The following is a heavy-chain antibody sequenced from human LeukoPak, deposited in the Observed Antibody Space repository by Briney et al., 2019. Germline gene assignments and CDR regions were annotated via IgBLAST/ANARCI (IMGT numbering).Heavy chain of an antibody. J-gene: IGHJ6*03. Sequence: GGSLRLSCAASGFSLSNYGMHWVRQAPGKGLEWVAALLYDGNTKHYADSVKGRFTIPRDISKNTFYLQMNSLTAEDTAVYYCARDHRPEIQYYYMDVWGKGTTVAVSS. D-gene: IGHD1-14*01. V-gene: IGHV3-33*01. CDR2: LLYDGNTK. CDR3: ARDHRPEIQYYYMDV. CDR1: GFSLSNYG.